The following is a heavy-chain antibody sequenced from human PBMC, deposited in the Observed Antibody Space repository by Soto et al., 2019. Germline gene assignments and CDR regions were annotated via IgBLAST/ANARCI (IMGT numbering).Heavy chain of an antibody. Sequence: PSETLSLTCAVSGGSISSSNWWSWVRQPPGKGLEWIGEIYHSGSTNYNPSLKSRVTISVDKSKNQFSLKLSSVTAADTAVYYCARDLEMATIIDYYYGMDVWGQGTTVTVSS. V-gene: IGHV4-4*02. D-gene: IGHD5-12*01. CDR1: GGSISSSNW. CDR3: ARDLEMATIIDYYYGMDV. CDR2: IYHSGST. J-gene: IGHJ6*02.